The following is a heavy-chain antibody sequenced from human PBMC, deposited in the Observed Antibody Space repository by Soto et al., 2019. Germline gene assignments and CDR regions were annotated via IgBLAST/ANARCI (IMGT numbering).Heavy chain of an antibody. D-gene: IGHD5-18*01. Sequence: PSETLSLTCTVSGASISSSYWSWIRQPPGKGLEWIGYIYNSGSTTYNPSLKSRVTISVDTSKNQFSLKLSSVTAADTAVYYCARRYSYGHFDYWGQRTPVTVSS. CDR3: ARRYSYGHFDY. V-gene: IGHV4-59*08. J-gene: IGHJ4*02. CDR2: IYNSGST. CDR1: GASISSSY.